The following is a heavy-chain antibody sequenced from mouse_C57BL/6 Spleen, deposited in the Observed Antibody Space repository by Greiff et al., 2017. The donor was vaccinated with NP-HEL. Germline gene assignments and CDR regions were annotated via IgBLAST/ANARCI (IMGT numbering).Heavy chain of an antibody. J-gene: IGHJ4*01. V-gene: IGHV1-64*01. CDR3: ARGDYDGGYAMDY. CDR2: IHPNSGST. Sequence: VQLQQSGAELVKPGASVKLSCKASGYTFTSYWMHWVKQRPGQGLEWIGMIHPNSGSTNYNEKFKSKATLTVDKSSSTAYMQLSSLTSEDSAVYYCARGDYDGGYAMDYWGQGTSVTVSS. CDR1: GYTFTSYW. D-gene: IGHD2-4*01.